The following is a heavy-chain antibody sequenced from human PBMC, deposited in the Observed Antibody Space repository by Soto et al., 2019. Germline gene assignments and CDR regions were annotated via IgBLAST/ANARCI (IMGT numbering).Heavy chain of an antibody. Sequence: GASVKVSCKASGYTFTIYGISWVLQSPLQGLDWMGCISAYNGNTNYAQKLQGRVTMTTDTSTSTAYMELRSLRSDDTAVYYCARDRGLQNYCYYGMDVWGQGTTVTVSS. D-gene: IGHD1-26*01. CDR1: GYTFTIYG. CDR2: ISAYNGNT. CDR3: ARDRGLQNYCYYGMDV. V-gene: IGHV1-18*04. J-gene: IGHJ6*02.